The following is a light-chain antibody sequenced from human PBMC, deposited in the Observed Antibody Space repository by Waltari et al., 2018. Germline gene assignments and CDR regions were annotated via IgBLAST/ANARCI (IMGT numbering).Light chain of an antibody. CDR1: SSDVGLYNY. CDR3: SAYTRSITYVM. Sequence: QSALTQPASVSGSPGQSITISCTGTSSDVGLYNYSSWYQLHPGKSPKLILYDVRQRPSGVSSRFSGSKSGNTASLAISGLQAEDEADYYCSAYTRSITYVMFGGGTKLTVL. J-gene: IGLJ3*02. V-gene: IGLV2-14*03. CDR2: DVR.